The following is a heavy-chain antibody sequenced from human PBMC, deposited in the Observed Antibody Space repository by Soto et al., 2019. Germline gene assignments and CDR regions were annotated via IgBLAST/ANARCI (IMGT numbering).Heavy chain of an antibody. CDR3: GRGQGCSGGSCYSACDD. V-gene: IGHV3-72*01. CDR2: SRNKANSYTT. D-gene: IGHD2-15*01. Sequence: EVQLVESGGGLVQPGGSLRLSCAASGFSFSDHYLDWVRQAPGKGLEWVGGSRNKANSYTTEYAASVKGRFTLSRDDSKTSLLLQMHSLKNEDTAVYYCGRGQGCSGGSCYSACDDWGQGTMVTVSS. CDR1: GFSFSDHY. J-gene: IGHJ3*01.